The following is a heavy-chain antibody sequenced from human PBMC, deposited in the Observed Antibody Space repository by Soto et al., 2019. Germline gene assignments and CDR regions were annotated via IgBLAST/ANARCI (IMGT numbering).Heavy chain of an antibody. CDR3: AKEEAYCSGGSCSPPNDAFDI. CDR1: GFTFSSYG. Sequence: QVQLVESGGGVVQPGRSLRLSCAASGFTFSSYGMHWVRQAPGKGLEWVAVISYDGSNKYYADSVKGRFTISRDNSKNTLYLQMNSLRAEDTAVYYCAKEEAYCSGGSCSPPNDAFDIWGQGTMVTVSS. J-gene: IGHJ3*02. D-gene: IGHD2-15*01. CDR2: ISYDGSNK. V-gene: IGHV3-30*18.